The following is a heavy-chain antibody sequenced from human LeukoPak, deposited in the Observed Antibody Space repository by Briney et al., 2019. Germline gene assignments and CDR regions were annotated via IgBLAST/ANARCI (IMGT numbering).Heavy chain of an antibody. CDR2: IYPGDSDT. Sequence: GESLKISCKGSGYSFTSYWIGWVRQMPGKGLEWMGIIYPGDSDTRYSPSFQGQVTISADKSISTAHLQWSSLKASDTAMYYCARHLGYCSSTSCPAYYYYMDVWGKGTTVTVSS. J-gene: IGHJ6*03. V-gene: IGHV5-51*01. CDR1: GYSFTSYW. CDR3: ARHLGYCSSTSCPAYYYYMDV. D-gene: IGHD2-2*01.